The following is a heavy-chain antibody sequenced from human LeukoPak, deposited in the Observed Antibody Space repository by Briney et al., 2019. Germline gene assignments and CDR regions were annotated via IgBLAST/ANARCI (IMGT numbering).Heavy chain of an antibody. J-gene: IGHJ4*02. CDR3: AKDSTRYCSSTSCALKDY. CDR1: GFTFSSYA. V-gene: IGHV3-30-3*01. D-gene: IGHD2-2*01. Sequence: PGRSLRLSCAASGFTFSSYAMHWVRQAPGKGLEWVAVISYDGSNKYYADSVKGRFTISRDNSKNTLYLQMNSLRAEDTAVYYCAKDSTRYCSSTSCALKDYWGQGTLVTVSS. CDR2: ISYDGSNK.